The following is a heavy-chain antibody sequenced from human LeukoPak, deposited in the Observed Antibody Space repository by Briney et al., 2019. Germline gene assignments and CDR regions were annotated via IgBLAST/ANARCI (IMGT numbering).Heavy chain of an antibody. CDR1: GFTFSNYA. V-gene: IGHV3-30-3*01. D-gene: IGHD5-18*01. CDR2: ISYDGNDK. J-gene: IGHJ4*02. Sequence: PGGSLRLSCAASGFTFSNYAMHWARQAPGKGLEWVAIISYDGNDKYYTDSVKGRFTISRDKSKNTLYLQMNSLRAEDTAVYYCARDRDTAMGLWGQGTLVTVSS. CDR3: ARDRDTAMGL.